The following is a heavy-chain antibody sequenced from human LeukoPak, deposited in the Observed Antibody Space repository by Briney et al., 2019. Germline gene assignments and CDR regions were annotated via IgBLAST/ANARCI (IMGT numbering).Heavy chain of an antibody. CDR3: ARDARSHCGTDACYGPYFDY. Sequence: PGGSLRLSCAASGFTFSTSSMNWVRQTPGKGLEWISYIRGSSTTIYYADSVKGRFTISRDNAKNSLYLQMNDLRAEDTGVYFCARDARSHCGTDACYGPYFDYWGQGSLVTASS. CDR2: IRGSSTTI. CDR1: GFTFSTSS. V-gene: IGHV3-48*01. J-gene: IGHJ4*02. D-gene: IGHD2-2*01.